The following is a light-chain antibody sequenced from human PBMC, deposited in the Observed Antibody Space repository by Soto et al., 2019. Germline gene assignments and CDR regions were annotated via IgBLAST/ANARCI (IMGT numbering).Light chain of an antibody. V-gene: IGLV2-14*01. CDR3: NSYTNSSAVV. J-gene: IGLJ2*01. CDR1: RDDICAYDY. Sequence: SVLPHPASVSGSPVQAITISCAGTRDDICAYDYVSLYQQHSGNAPKLLVYEVTNRPSGVSDRFSGSKSGNTASLTISGLQAEDEADYYCNSYTNSSAVVFGGGSKVTVL. CDR2: EVT.